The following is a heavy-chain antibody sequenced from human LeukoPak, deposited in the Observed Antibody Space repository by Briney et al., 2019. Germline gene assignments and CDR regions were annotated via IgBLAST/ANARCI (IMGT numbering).Heavy chain of an antibody. Sequence: SVKVSCKASGGTFSSYAISWVRQAPGQGLEWMGRIIPILGIANYAQKFQGRVTITADKSTSTAYMELSSLRSEDTAVYYCARIPRSSPTPGVSLSFYYYYGMDVWGQGTTVTVSS. V-gene: IGHV1-69*04. CDR1: GGTFSSYA. D-gene: IGHD6-6*01. CDR3: ARIPRSSPTPGVSLSFYYYYGMDV. CDR2: IIPILGIA. J-gene: IGHJ6*02.